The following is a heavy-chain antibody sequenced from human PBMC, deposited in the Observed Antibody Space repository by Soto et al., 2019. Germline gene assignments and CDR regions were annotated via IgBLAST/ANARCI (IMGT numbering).Heavy chain of an antibody. CDR2: IYIGGST. CDR3: ARESATVTTYWYLDL. D-gene: IGHD4-17*01. J-gene: IGHJ2*01. V-gene: IGHV3-53*01. CDR1: GFPVSINY. Sequence: GGSLRLSCAASGFPVSINYMSWVRQSPGKGLEWVSFIYIGGSTYYADSVKGRFTISRDNSKNTLYLQMNSLRAEDTAVYYCARESATVTTYWYLDLWGRGKLVTVSS.